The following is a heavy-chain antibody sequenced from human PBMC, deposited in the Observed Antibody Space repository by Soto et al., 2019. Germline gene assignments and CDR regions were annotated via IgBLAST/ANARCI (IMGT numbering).Heavy chain of an antibody. CDR2: IYWDDDK. Sequence: QITLKESGPTLVKPTQTLTLTCTFSGFSLSTSGVGVGWVRQPPGKALEWLALIYWDDDKRYSPSLKSRLTITKDTSKNQVVLTMTNMDPVDTATYYCSYSSSWYYFDYWGQGTLVNVSS. J-gene: IGHJ4*02. CDR3: SYSSSWYYFDY. CDR1: GFSLSTSGVG. V-gene: IGHV2-5*02. D-gene: IGHD6-13*01.